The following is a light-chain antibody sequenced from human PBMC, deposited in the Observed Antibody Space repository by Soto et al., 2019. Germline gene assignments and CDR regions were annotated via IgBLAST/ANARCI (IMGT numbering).Light chain of an antibody. Sequence: EIVLTQSPGILSLSPGERATLACRASQSISSDHLAWYQQRPGQSPRLLIYGASSRTTGVPDRFSGSGSGTDFTLTISRLEPEDFAVYYCQQYGGSPITFGLGTRLEIK. CDR3: QQYGGSPIT. J-gene: IGKJ5*01. CDR1: QSISSDH. V-gene: IGKV3-20*01. CDR2: GAS.